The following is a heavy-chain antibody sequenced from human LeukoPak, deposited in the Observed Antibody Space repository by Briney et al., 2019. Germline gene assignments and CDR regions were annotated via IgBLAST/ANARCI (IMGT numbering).Heavy chain of an antibody. V-gene: IGHV4-39*01. Sequence: PSETLSLTCTVSGGSISSSSYYWGWIRQPPGKGLERIGSIYYSGSTYYNPSLKSRVTISVDTSKNQFSLKLSSVTAADTAVYYCARHGTVVAAIHGIDYWGQGTLVTVSS. CDR3: ARHGTVVAAIHGIDY. D-gene: IGHD2-15*01. J-gene: IGHJ4*02. CDR1: GGSISSSSYY. CDR2: IYYSGST.